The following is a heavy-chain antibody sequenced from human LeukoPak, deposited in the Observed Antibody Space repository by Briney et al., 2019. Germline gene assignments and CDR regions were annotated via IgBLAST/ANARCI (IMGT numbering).Heavy chain of an antibody. CDR1: GGSFSGYY. CDR3: ARVISPHYDFWSGHYYYYYMDV. Sequence: SETLSLTCAVYGGSFSGYYWSWIRQPPGKGLEWIGEINHRGSTNYNPSLKSRVTISVDTSKNQFSLKLSSVTAADTAVYYCARVISPHYDFWSGHYYYYYMDVWGKGTTVTVSS. D-gene: IGHD3-3*01. V-gene: IGHV4-34*01. CDR2: INHRGST. J-gene: IGHJ6*03.